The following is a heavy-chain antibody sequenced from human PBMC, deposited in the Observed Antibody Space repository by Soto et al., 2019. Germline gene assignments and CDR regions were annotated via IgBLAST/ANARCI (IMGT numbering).Heavy chain of an antibody. CDR2: ISSSSSYI. CDR1: GFTFSSYS. V-gene: IGHV3-21*01. J-gene: IGHJ6*02. Sequence: GGSLRLSCAASGFTFSSYSMNWVRQAPGKGLEWVSSISSSSSYIYYADSVKGRFTISRDNAKNSLYLQMNSLRAEDTAVYYCARDLQQLVLTAYYYYGMDVWGQGTTVTVSS. CDR3: ARDLQQLVLTAYYYYGMDV. D-gene: IGHD6-13*01.